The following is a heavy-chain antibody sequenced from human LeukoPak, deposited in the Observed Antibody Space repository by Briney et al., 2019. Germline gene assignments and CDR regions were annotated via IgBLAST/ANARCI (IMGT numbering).Heavy chain of an antibody. CDR2: IYYSGRA. CDR3: ARVRYGEYNYFDY. V-gene: IGHV4-4*02. Sequence: NPSGTLSLTCAVSGDFITTRNWWSWVRQPPGKGLEWIGEIYYSGRANYNPSVRSRVTMSVDKSENQFSLELRTVTAADTAVYYCARVRYGEYNYFDYWGQGTLVTVSS. CDR1: GDFITTRNW. J-gene: IGHJ4*02. D-gene: IGHD4-17*01.